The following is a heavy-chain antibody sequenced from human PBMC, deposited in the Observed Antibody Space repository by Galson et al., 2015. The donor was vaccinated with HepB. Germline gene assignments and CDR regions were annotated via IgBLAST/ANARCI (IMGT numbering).Heavy chain of an antibody. D-gene: IGHD2-15*01. CDR3: ARKRCGLGYCSGGSCYAYDY. CDR2: IDWDDDK. Sequence: PALVKPTQTLTLTCTFSGFSLSTSKMCVSWIRQPPGKALEWLARIDWDDDKYYSTSLKTRLTISKDTSKNQVVLTMTNMDPVDTATYYCARKRCGLGYCSGGSCYAYDYWGQGTLVTVSS. J-gene: IGHJ4*02. V-gene: IGHV2-70*11. CDR1: GFSLSTSKMC.